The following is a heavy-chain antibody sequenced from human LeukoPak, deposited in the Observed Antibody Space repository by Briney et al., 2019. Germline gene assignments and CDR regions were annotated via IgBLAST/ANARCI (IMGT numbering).Heavy chain of an antibody. V-gene: IGHV4-31*03. CDR2: IDNTGRT. Sequence: SETLSLTCTVSGGSISSGSNYWGWIRQQPGKGREWIGYIDNTGRTDYNPSLKSRVIISVDTSKNRFSLRLSSVTAADTALYYCARKNDYGDSYYMDVWGKGTTVTVSS. D-gene: IGHD4-17*01. J-gene: IGHJ6*03. CDR3: ARKNDYGDSYYMDV. CDR1: GGSISSGSNY.